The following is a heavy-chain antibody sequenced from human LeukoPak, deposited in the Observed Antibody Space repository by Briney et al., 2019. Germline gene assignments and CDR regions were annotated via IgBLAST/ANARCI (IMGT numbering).Heavy chain of an antibody. Sequence: SETLSLTCAVYGGSITGYYWSWIRQTPGRGLEWVGEIHYTGATSYNPSLKSRATISTDTSKNQFSLRLSSVTAADTAVYYCARGNILTGYCFDFWGQGALVTVS. CDR2: IHYTGAT. D-gene: IGHD3-9*01. V-gene: IGHV4-34*01. CDR3: ARGNILTGYCFDF. J-gene: IGHJ4*02. CDR1: GGSITGYY.